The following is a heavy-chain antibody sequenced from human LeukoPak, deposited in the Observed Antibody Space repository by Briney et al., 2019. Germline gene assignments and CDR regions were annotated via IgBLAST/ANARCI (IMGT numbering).Heavy chain of an antibody. Sequence: SVKVSCKASGGTFSSDAISWVRQAPGQGLEWMGGIIPIFGTANYPQRFQGRVTITTDESTSTAYMELSSLRSEDTAVYYCARSDIVVVPAAIPHLDYWGQGTLVTVSS. CDR2: IIPIFGTA. CDR1: GGTFSSDA. V-gene: IGHV1-69*05. CDR3: ARSDIVVVPAAIPHLDY. D-gene: IGHD2-2*02. J-gene: IGHJ4*02.